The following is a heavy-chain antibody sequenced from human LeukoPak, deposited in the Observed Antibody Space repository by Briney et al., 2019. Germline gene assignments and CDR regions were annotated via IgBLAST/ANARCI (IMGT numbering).Heavy chain of an antibody. V-gene: IGHV3-21*01. D-gene: IGHD1-7*01. Sequence: GGSLRLSCAASGFTFSSYSMNWVRQAPGKGLEWVSCISSSSYIYYADSVKGRFTISRDNAKNSLYLQMNSLRAEDTAVYYCARAHNWKYGSFDFWGQGTLVTVSS. CDR1: GFTFSSYS. J-gene: IGHJ4*02. CDR2: ISSSSYI. CDR3: ARAHNWKYGSFDF.